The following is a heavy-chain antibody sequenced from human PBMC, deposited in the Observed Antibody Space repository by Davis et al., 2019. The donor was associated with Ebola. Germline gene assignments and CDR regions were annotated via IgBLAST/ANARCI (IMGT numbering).Heavy chain of an antibody. Sequence: ASVKVSCKASGYTFTRNGISWVRQAPGQRFEWMGWINGGNGNTKYSEKFQGKVTITRDTAATTSYLELSSLRSEDTAIYYCARVSLGTTAIGYWGQGTLVTVSS. CDR2: INGGNGNT. D-gene: IGHD1-1*01. V-gene: IGHV1-3*01. CDR1: GYTFTRNG. J-gene: IGHJ4*02. CDR3: ARVSLGTTAIGY.